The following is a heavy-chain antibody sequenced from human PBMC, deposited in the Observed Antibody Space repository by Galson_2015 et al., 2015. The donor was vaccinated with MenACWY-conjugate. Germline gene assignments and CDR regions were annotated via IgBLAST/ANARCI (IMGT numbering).Heavy chain of an antibody. V-gene: IGHV3-66*01. CDR2: IYNGGST. D-gene: IGHD6-19*01. Sequence: SLRLSCAASGFTVSNNYMSWVRQAPGRGLEWISIIYNGGSTYYADSVKGRFTISRDNSKNTLYLQMNSLRAEDTAVYYCARVVVVAGTHDFFDYWGQGTLVTVSS. CDR3: ARVVVVAGTHDFFDY. J-gene: IGHJ4*02. CDR1: GFTVSNNY.